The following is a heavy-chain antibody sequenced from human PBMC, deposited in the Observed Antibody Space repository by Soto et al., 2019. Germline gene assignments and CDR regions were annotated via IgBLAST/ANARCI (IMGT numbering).Heavy chain of an antibody. J-gene: IGHJ4*02. CDR1: GFTFSSYA. Sequence: LSCAASGFTFSSYAMSXVRQAPGKGLEWVSAISGSGGSTYYADSVKGRFTISRDNSKTTLYLQMNSLRAEDTAVYYCSRVVYYYDSSDIFDYWGQGTLVTVSS. V-gene: IGHV3-23*01. CDR3: SRVVYYYDSSDIFDY. CDR2: ISGSGGST. D-gene: IGHD3-22*01.